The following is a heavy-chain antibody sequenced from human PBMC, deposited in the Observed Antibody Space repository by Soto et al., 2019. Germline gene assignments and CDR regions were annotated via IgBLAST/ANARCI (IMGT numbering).Heavy chain of an antibody. CDR3: ARSDYCGGDCYAFLDY. CDR2: IIPIFGPA. CDR1: GGTFRNYA. Sequence: QVQLVQSGAEVKKTGSSVRVSCKASGGTFRNYAISWVRQAPGQGLEWIGGIIPIFGPANYAHNFQDRLTISADEFTSRVYMELNRLTSEDTAVYYCARSDYCGGDCYAFLDYWGQGTLVTVSS. D-gene: IGHD2-21*02. J-gene: IGHJ4*02. V-gene: IGHV1-69*12.